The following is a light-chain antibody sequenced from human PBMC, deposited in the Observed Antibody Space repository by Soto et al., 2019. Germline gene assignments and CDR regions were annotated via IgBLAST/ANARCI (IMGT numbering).Light chain of an antibody. V-gene: IGKV3D-15*01. CDR1: QGVSSTY. CDR2: GAS. J-gene: IGKJ1*01. CDR3: QPYNDWPLT. Sequence: EIVLTQYPETLSLSPGERSNLSCRASQGVSSTYLAWYQQKPGQAPRLLIYGASNRATGIPDRFSGSGSGTEFTLTISSLQSEDFALYYCQPYNDWPLTVGQGTKVEIK.